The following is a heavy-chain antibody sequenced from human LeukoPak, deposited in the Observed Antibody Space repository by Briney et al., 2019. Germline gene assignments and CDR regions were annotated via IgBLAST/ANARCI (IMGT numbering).Heavy chain of an antibody. CDR1: GFTVIDND. CDR3: ARGPGIVGAAFDY. J-gene: IGHJ4*02. V-gene: IGHV3-66*01. CDR2: INSGGTT. D-gene: IGHD1-26*01. Sequence: GGSLRLSCAVSGFTVIDNDMTWVRQAPGKGLEWVSVINSGGTTYYADSVKGRFTVSRDTSKNTLYLQMNSLRAEDTAVYYCARGPGIVGAAFDYWGQGTLVTVSS.